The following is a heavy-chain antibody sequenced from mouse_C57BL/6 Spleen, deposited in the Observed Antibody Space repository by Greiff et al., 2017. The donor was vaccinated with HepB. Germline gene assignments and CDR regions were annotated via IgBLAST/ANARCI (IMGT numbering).Heavy chain of an antibody. V-gene: IGHV14-4*01. CDR2: IDPENGDT. Sequence: VHVKQSGAELVRPRASVKLSCTASGFNIKDDYMHWVKQRPEQGLEWIGWIDPENGDTEYASKFQGKATITADTSSNTAYLQLSSLTSEDTAVYYCTTEDYDGFAYWGQGTLVTVSA. CDR1: GFNIKDDY. CDR3: TTEDYDGFAY. D-gene: IGHD2-4*01. J-gene: IGHJ3*01.